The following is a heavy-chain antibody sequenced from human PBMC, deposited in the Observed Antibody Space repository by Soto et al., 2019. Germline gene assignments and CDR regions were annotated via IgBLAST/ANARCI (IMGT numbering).Heavy chain of an antibody. D-gene: IGHD5-12*01. CDR2: IYYSGSA. V-gene: IGHV4-39*01. CDR1: GGSISSSTYY. J-gene: IGHJ4*02. Sequence: QLQLQESGPGLVQPSETLSLTCTVSGGSISSSTYYWGWIRQPPGKGLEWIGSIYYSGSAYYNPALKSRVTISVDMSKNQYSLKLSSVTAADTAVYFCARPLLGATILSGFDSWGQGILVTVSS. CDR3: ARPLLGATILSGFDS.